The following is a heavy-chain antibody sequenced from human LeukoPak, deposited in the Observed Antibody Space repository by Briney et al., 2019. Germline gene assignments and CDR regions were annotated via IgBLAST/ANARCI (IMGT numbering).Heavy chain of an antibody. D-gene: IGHD4-17*01. V-gene: IGHV3-21*01. J-gene: IGHJ5*02. CDR3: ARGDDYGDLNWFDP. Sequence: PSETLSLTCTVSGGSISSYYWSWIRQPPGKGLEWVSSISSSSSYIYYADSVKGRFTISRDNAKNSLYLQMNSLRAEDTAVYYCARGDDYGDLNWFDPWGQGTLVTVSS. CDR2: ISSSSSYI. CDR1: GGSISSYY.